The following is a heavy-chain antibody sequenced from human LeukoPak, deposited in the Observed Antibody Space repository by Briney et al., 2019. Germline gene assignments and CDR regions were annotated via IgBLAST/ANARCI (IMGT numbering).Heavy chain of an antibody. CDR1: GDSINRDKYY. CDR3: ARQSDYDSTNFYYYFDS. J-gene: IGHJ4*02. V-gene: IGHV4-39*01. Sequence: KPSETLSLTCTVSGDSINRDKYYLGWIRPAPGKGLVGIGNVYYNGNTYYSPSLKSRVTISVDTSKNQFSLSLSSVAAADTAVYYCARQSDYDSTNFYYYFDSWGQGTLVTVSS. CDR2: VYYNGNT. D-gene: IGHD2-8*01.